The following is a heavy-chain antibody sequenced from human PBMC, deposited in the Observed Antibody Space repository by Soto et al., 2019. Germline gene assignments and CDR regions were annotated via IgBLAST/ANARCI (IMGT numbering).Heavy chain of an antibody. D-gene: IGHD6-13*01. CDR1: GYSFTSYW. V-gene: IGHV5-51*01. J-gene: IGHJ3*02. CDR3: ARSFGIAAAVEDYDAFDI. Sequence: GESLKISCKGSGYSFTSYWIGWVRQMPGKGLEWMGIIYPGDSDTRYSPSFQGQVTISADKSISTAYLQWSSLKASDTAMYYCARSFGIAAAVEDYDAFDIWGQGTMVTVSS. CDR2: IYPGDSDT.